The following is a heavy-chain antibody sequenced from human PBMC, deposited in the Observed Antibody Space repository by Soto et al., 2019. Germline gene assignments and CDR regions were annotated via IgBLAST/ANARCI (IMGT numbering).Heavy chain of an antibody. CDR2: INAGNGNT. D-gene: IGHD2-8*01. CDR1: GYTFTSYA. Sequence: QVQLVQSGAEVKKPGASVKVSCKASGYTFTSYAMHWVRQAPGQRLEWMGWINAGNGNTKYSQKFQGRVTITRDTSASTAYMELSSLRSEDTAVYYCARGGYCTNGVCYTDPFDYWGQGTLVTVSS. CDR3: ARGGYCTNGVCYTDPFDY. V-gene: IGHV1-3*01. J-gene: IGHJ4*02.